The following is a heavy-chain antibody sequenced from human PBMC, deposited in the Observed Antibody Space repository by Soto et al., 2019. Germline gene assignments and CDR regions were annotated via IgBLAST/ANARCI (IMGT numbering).Heavy chain of an antibody. V-gene: IGHV4-30-2*01. Sequence: SETLSLTCAVSGGSISSGGYSWRWIRQPPGKGLEWIGYIYHSGSTYYNPSLKSRVTISVDRSKNQFSLKLSSVTAADTAVYYCARGRSDYGDYCFDYWGQGTLVTVSS. J-gene: IGHJ4*02. CDR3: ARGRSDYGDYCFDY. CDR1: GGSISSGGYS. D-gene: IGHD4-17*01. CDR2: IYHSGST.